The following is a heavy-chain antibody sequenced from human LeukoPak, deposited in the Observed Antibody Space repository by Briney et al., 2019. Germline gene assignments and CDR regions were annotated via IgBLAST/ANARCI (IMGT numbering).Heavy chain of an antibody. V-gene: IGHV3-48*03. J-gene: IGHJ4*02. CDR1: GFTFSSYE. CDR3: ASRRDYGPDY. Sequence: PGGSLRLSCAASGFTFSSYEMNWVRQAPGKGLEWVSYISSSGSTIYYANSVKGRFTISRDNAKNSLYLQMNSLRAEDTAVYYCASRRDYGPDYWGQGTLVTVSS. D-gene: IGHD4-17*01. CDR2: ISSSGSTI.